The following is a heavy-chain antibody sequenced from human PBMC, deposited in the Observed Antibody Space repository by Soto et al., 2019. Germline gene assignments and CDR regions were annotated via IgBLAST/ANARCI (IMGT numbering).Heavy chain of an antibody. J-gene: IGHJ6*02. Sequence: QITLKESGPPLVKPTQTLTLTCTFSGFSLSTSGVGVGWIRQPPGKALEWLALIYWDDDKRYSPSLKSRLTITKDTSKNHVVLTMTNMDPVDTATYYFARQWLRDYYYYYGMDVWGQGTTVTVSS. CDR2: IYWDDDK. CDR1: GFSLSTSGVG. D-gene: IGHD5-12*01. V-gene: IGHV2-5*02. CDR3: ARQWLRDYYYYYGMDV.